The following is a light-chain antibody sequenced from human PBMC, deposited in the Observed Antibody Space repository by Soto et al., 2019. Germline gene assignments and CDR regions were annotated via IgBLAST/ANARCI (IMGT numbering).Light chain of an antibody. Sequence: EIVLTHSPGTLSLSPGERATLSCRASYSVSSGYLAWYQQKPGQAPRLLIYGASSLATGIPDRFSGSGSGTDFTLIISRLEPEDFAIYYCQQYDTLPLTFGGGTKVEIK. CDR3: QQYDTLPLT. J-gene: IGKJ4*01. CDR1: YSVSSGY. V-gene: IGKV3-20*01. CDR2: GAS.